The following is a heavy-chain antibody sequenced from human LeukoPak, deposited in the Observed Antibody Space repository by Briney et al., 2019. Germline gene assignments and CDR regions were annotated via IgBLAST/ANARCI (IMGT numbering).Heavy chain of an antibody. CDR2: ISSRSSTI. CDR1: GFTFSSYS. Sequence: GGSLRLSCAASGFTFSSYSMNWVRQAPGKGLEWVSYISSRSSTIYYADSLKGRFTISRDDAENSLYLQMNSLRAEDTAVYYCARDSSVTAAPIDYWGQGTLVTVSS. D-gene: IGHD2-2*01. V-gene: IGHV3-48*01. J-gene: IGHJ4*02. CDR3: ARDSSVTAAPIDY.